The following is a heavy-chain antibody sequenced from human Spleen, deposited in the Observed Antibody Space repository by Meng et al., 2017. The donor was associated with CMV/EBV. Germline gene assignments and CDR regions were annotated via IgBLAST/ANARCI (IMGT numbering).Heavy chain of an antibody. CDR1: GGSISSGDYY. D-gene: IGHD3-3*01. Sequence: SETLSLTCTVSGGSISSGDYYWSWIRQPPGKGLEWIGYIYYSGSTYYNPSLKSRVTISVDTSKNQFSLKLSSVTAADTAVYYCARAHSDFWSGYYNFDSWGQGTLVTVSS. CDR3: ARAHSDFWSGYYNFDS. V-gene: IGHV4-30-4*08. CDR2: IYYSGST. J-gene: IGHJ4*02.